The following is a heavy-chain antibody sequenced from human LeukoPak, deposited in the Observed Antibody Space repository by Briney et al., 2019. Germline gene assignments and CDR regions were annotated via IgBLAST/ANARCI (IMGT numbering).Heavy chain of an antibody. CDR2: IRGSGDST. CDR1: GFTFNNYA. J-gene: IGHJ4*02. CDR3: AKALGSSAYSPLDY. V-gene: IGHV3-23*01. Sequence: GGSLRLSCVASGFTFNNYAMSWVRQAPGKGQEWVSSIRGSGDSTLYTDSAKGRFTVSRDNSKDTLYLQMNSLRAEDTAVFYCAKALGSSAYSPLDYWGRGTLVTVSS. D-gene: IGHD3-22*01.